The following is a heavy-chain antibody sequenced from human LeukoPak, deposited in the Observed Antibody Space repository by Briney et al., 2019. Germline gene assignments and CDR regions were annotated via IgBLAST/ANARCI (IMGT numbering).Heavy chain of an antibody. J-gene: IGHJ4*02. CDR2: ISGSGGST. CDR3: ASSIAARPVDY. V-gene: IGHV3-23*01. D-gene: IGHD6-6*01. CDR1: GFIVSSNY. Sequence: GGSLRLSCAASGFIVSSNYMSWVRQAPGKGLEWVSAISGSGGSTYYADSVKGRFTISRDNSKNTLYLQMNSLRAEDTAVYYCASSIAARPVDYWGQGTLVTVSS.